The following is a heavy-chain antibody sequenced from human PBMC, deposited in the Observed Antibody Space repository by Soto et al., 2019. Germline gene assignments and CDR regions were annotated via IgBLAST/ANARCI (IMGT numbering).Heavy chain of an antibody. CDR2: ISSNGGST. Sequence: GGSLRLSCSASGFTFSSYAMHWVRQAPGKGLEYVSAISSNGGSTYYADSVKGRFTISRDNSKNTLYLQMSSLRAEDTAVYYCAKGYDFWSGYYLSYFDYWGQGTLVTVSS. CDR3: AKGYDFWSGYYLSYFDY. CDR1: GFTFSSYA. D-gene: IGHD3-3*01. J-gene: IGHJ4*02. V-gene: IGHV3-64D*08.